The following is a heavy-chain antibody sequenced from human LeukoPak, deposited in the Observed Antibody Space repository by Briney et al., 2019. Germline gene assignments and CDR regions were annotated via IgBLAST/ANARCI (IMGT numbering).Heavy chain of an antibody. J-gene: IGHJ4*02. Sequence: GGSLRLSCAASGLTLKNFAMNWVRQAPGKGLEWLAVTSGDEDSTHYADSVRGHFVISTDNSKHTPFLHMNSLRAEDTVVYYCTIDLMTGFSSGWHFASWGQGTLVAVSS. CDR2: TSGDEDST. CDR3: TIDLMTGFSSGWHFAS. V-gene: IGHV3-23*01. D-gene: IGHD6-19*01. CDR1: GLTLKNFA.